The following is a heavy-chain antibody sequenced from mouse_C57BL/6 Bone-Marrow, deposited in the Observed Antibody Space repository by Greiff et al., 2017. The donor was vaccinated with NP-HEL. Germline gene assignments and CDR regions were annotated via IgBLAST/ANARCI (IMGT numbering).Heavy chain of an antibody. CDR2: IYPSDSET. CDR1: GYTFTSYW. Sequence: VKLQQPGAELVRPGSSVKLSCKASGYTFTSYWMDWVKQRPGQGLEWIGNIYPSDSETHYNQKFKDKATLTVDKSSSTAYMQLSSLTSEDSAVYYCATGSSSSFDYWGQGTTLTVSS. V-gene: IGHV1-61*01. D-gene: IGHD1-1*01. CDR3: ATGSSSSFDY. J-gene: IGHJ2*01.